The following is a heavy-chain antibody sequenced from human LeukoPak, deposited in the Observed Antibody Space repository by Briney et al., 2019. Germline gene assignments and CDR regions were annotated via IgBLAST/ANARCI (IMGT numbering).Heavy chain of an antibody. J-gene: IGHJ5*02. V-gene: IGHV3-9*01. CDR3: ARVAMITFGGPNWFDP. CDR2: ISWNSGSI. D-gene: IGHD3-16*01. CDR1: GFTFDDYA. Sequence: PGRSLRLSCAASGFTFDDYAMHWVRQAPGKGLEWVSGISWNSGSIGYADSVKGRFTISRDNAKNSLYLQMNSLRAEDTAVYYCARVAMITFGGPNWFDPWGQGTLVTVSS.